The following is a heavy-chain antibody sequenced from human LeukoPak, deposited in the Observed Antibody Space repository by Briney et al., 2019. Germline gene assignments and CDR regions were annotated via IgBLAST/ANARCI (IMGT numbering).Heavy chain of an antibody. CDR1: GFTFSSYA. D-gene: IGHD3-10*01. CDR2: ISYDGSNK. V-gene: IGHV3-30*04. J-gene: IGHJ4*02. Sequence: PGRSLRLSCAASGFTFSSYAMHWVRQAPGKGLEWVAVISYDGSNKYYADSVKGRFTISRDNSKNTLYLQMNSLRAEGTAVYYCARGRYYFDYWGQGTLVTVSS. CDR3: ARGRYYFDY.